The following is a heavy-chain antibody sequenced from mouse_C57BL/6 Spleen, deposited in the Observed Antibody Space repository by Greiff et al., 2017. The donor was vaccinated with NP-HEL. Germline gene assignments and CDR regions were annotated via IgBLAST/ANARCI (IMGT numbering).Heavy chain of an antibody. CDR2: ISNGGGST. J-gene: IGHJ4*01. V-gene: IGHV5-12*01. Sequence: EVKVVESGGGLVQPGGSLKLSCAASGFTFSDYYMYWVRQTPEKRLEWVAYISNGGGSTYYPDTVKGRFTISRDNAKNTLYLQMSRLKSEDTAMYYCARQDYDYDGYAMDYWGQGTSVTVSS. CDR1: GFTFSDYY. CDR3: ARQDYDYDGYAMDY. D-gene: IGHD2-4*01.